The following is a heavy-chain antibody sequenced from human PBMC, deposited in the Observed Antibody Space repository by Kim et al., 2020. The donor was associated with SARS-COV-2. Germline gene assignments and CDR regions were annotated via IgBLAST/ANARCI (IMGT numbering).Heavy chain of an antibody. Sequence: NTHPTLKSRVTLSVGTSKNQFSLKLGSVTAADTAVYYCAGKSYYYYGMDVWGQGTTVTVSS. CDR3: AGKSYYYYGMDV. D-gene: IGHD3-3*01. J-gene: IGHJ6*02. V-gene: IGHV4-4*07.